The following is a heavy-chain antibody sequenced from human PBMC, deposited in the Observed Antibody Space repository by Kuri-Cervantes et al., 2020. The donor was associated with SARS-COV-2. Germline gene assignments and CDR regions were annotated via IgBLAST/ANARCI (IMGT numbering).Heavy chain of an antibody. J-gene: IGHJ4*02. V-gene: IGHV1-69*15. CDR3: ASRPYSSGWYEGIDY. CDR2: IIPIFGTA. D-gene: IGHD6-19*01. CDR1: GGTFSSYA. Sequence: KVSCKASGGTFSSYAISWVRQAPGQGLEWMGRIIPIFGTANYAQKFQGRVTITADESTSTAYMELSSLRSEDTAVYYCASRPYSSGWYEGIDYWGQGTLVTVSS.